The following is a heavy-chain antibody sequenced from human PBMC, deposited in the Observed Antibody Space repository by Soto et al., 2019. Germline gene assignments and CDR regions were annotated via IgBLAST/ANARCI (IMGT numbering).Heavy chain of an antibody. V-gene: IGHV3-23*01. D-gene: IGHD3-22*01. CDR2: ISSSGAST. J-gene: IGHJ4*02. Sequence: EVQLLESGGGLVQPGGPLRLSCEASGFTFSKYDMTWVRQAPGKGLDWVSTISSSGASTYYADSVKGRFTISRDNSKNTVYLQMNSLRVEDTAVYYCANRNYYAKSGYTYPYFDFWGQGSLVTVSS. CDR3: ANRNYYAKSGYTYPYFDF. CDR1: GFTFSKYD.